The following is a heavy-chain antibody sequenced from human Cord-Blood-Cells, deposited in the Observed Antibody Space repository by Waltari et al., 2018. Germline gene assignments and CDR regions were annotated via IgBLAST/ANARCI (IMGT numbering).Heavy chain of an antibody. CDR2: IIPIFGTA. D-gene: IGHD5-18*01. Sequence: QVQLVQSGAAVKKPGSSVKVSCKASGGTFSSYAIRWVRQAPGQGLEWMGGIIPIFGTANYAQKFQGRVTITADKSTSTAYMELSSLRSEDTAVYYCARGIKDTAMVTLGYYGMDVWGQGTTVTVSS. V-gene: IGHV1-69*06. CDR1: GGTFSSYA. CDR3: ARGIKDTAMVTLGYYGMDV. J-gene: IGHJ6*02.